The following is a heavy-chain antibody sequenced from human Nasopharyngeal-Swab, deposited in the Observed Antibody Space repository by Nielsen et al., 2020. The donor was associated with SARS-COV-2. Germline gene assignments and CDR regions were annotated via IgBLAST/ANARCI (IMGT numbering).Heavy chain of an antibody. CDR3: ARDLEGETTVLLWFGVYGMDV. CDR1: GFTFSSYG. CDR2: IWYDGSNK. Sequence: LSLTCAASGFTFSSYGMHWVRQAPGKGLEWVAVIWYDGSNKYYADSVKGRFTISRDNSKNTLYLQMNSLRAEDTAVYYCARDLEGETTVLLWFGVYGMDVWGQGTTVTVSS. D-gene: IGHD3-10*01. V-gene: IGHV3-33*01. J-gene: IGHJ6*02.